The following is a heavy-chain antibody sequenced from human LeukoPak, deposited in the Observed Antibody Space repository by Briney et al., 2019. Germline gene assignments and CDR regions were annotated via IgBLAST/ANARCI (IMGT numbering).Heavy chain of an antibody. Sequence: SVKVSCKASGGTFISYAISWVRQAPGQGLEWMGGIIPIFGTANYAQKFQGRVTITADESTSTAYMELSSLRSEDTAVYYCARDVTTHDAFDIWGQGTMVTVSS. CDR3: ARDVTTHDAFDI. D-gene: IGHD1-1*01. CDR2: IIPIFGTA. V-gene: IGHV1-69*13. J-gene: IGHJ3*02. CDR1: GGTFISYA.